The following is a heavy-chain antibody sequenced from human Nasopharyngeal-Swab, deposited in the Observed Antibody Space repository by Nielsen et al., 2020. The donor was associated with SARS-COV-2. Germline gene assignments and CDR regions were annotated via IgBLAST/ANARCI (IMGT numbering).Heavy chain of an antibody. D-gene: IGHD2-2*02. CDR2: IDWDDDK. V-gene: IGHV2-70*01. CDR3: SRIPPYIHGMDV. CDR1: GFSLNTSGMC. Sequence: SGPTLVKPTQTLTLTCTFSGFSLNTSGMCVSWIRQPAGKALEWLSLIDWDDDKYYSTSLKTRITISMDTSKNQVVLKMTNMDPVDTATYYCSRIPPYIHGMDVWGQGTTVTVSS. J-gene: IGHJ6*02.